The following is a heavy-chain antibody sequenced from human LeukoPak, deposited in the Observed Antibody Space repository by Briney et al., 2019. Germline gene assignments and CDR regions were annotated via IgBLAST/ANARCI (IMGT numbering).Heavy chain of an antibody. J-gene: IGHJ6*03. D-gene: IGHD3-10*01. CDR2: ISSSGSTI. V-gene: IGHV3-48*03. CDR3: ARVDGDTMVRSYYMDV. CDR1: GFTFSSYE. Sequence: GGSLRLSCAASGFTFSSYEMNWVRQAPGKGLEWVSYISSSGSTIYYADSVKGRFTISRDNAKNSLYLQMNSLRAEDTAVYYCARVDGDTMVRSYYMDVWGKGTTVTISS.